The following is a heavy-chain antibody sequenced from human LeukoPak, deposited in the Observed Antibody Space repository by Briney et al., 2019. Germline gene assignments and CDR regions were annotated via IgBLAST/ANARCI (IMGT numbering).Heavy chain of an antibody. CDR1: GFTFSSYW. CDR3: AREGGYDSLGY. Sequence: PGGSLRLSCGASGFTFSSYWMHWVRQAPGKGLVWVSRINSDGSSTSYADSVKGRFSISRDNAKNTLYLQMNSLRAEDTAVYYCAREGGYDSLGYWGQGTLVTVSS. J-gene: IGHJ4*02. D-gene: IGHD5-12*01. V-gene: IGHV3-74*01. CDR2: INSDGSST.